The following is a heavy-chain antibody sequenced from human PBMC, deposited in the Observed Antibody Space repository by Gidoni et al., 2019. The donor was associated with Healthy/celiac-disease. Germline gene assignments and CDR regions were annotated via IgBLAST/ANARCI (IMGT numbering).Heavy chain of an antibody. D-gene: IGHD6-19*01. CDR3: ARDYSSGWGDWFDP. Sequence: QVQLVQSGAEAKKPGSSVKVSCKASGGTFSSYDISWVRQAPGQGLEGMGGIIPIFGTANYAQKFQGRVTITADESTSKAYMELSSLRSEDTAVYYCARDYSSGWGDWFDPWGQGTLVTVSS. CDR2: IIPIFGTA. CDR1: GGTFSSYD. J-gene: IGHJ5*02. V-gene: IGHV1-69*01.